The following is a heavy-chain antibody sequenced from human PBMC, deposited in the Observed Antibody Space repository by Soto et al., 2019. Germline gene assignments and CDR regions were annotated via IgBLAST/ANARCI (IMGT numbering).Heavy chain of an antibody. Sequence: EVQLLESGGGLVQPGGSPRLSCAASGFTFSSYAMNWVRQAPGKGLEWVSTISGSGGTTYHADSVKGRFTISRDNSKNTLYLQMTSLRAEDTAVYYCAKARGVATMRPPSDYWGQGTLVTVSS. CDR1: GFTFSSYA. J-gene: IGHJ4*02. D-gene: IGHD5-12*01. CDR3: AKARGVATMRPPSDY. CDR2: ISGSGGTT. V-gene: IGHV3-23*01.